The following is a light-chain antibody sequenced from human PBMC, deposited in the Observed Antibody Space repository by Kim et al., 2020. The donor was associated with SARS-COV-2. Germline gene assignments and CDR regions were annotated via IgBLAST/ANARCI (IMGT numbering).Light chain of an antibody. J-gene: IGKJ2*01. CDR2: RAS. CDR1: QSVSDW. CDR3: QQYSSYPYT. Sequence: ASVGDRVPITCRASQSVSDWLAWYQQKPVKAPKLLIYRASGLESGVPSRFSGSGSGTEFTLTISTLQPDDFATFYCQQYSSYPYTFGQGTKVDIK. V-gene: IGKV1-5*03.